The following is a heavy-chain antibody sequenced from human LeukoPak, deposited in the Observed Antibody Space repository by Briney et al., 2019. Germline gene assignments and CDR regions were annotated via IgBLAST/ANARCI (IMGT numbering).Heavy chain of an antibody. CDR1: GFTFSSYS. J-gene: IGHJ6*03. CDR2: ISSSSSYI. V-gene: IGHV3-21*01. Sequence: GGSLRLSCAASGFTFSSYSMNWVRQAPGKGLEWVSSISSSSSYIYYADSVKGRFTISRDNAKNSLYLQMNSLRAEDTAVYYCARGVSSTTPPYYYMDVWGKGTTVTISS. CDR3: ARGVSSTTPPYYYMDV. D-gene: IGHD4-11*01.